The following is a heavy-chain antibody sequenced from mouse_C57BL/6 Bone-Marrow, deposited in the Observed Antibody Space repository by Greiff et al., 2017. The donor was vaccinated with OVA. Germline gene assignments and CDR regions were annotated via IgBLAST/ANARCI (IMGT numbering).Heavy chain of an antibody. Sequence: QVQLQQSGAELARPGASVKLSCKASGYTFTSYGISWVKQRTGPGLEWIGEIYPRSGNTYYNEKFKGKATMTADKSSSTAYMELRSLTSEDSAVYFCARSEDDYDLYAMDYWGQGTSVTVSS. CDR2: IYPRSGNT. D-gene: IGHD2-4*01. J-gene: IGHJ4*01. V-gene: IGHV1-81*01. CDR3: ARSEDDYDLYAMDY. CDR1: GYTFTSYG.